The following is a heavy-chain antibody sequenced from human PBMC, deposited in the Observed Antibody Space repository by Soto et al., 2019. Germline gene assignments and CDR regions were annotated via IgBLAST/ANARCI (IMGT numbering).Heavy chain of an antibody. CDR1: GGSFSGYY. CDR2: INHSGNT. D-gene: IGHD6-13*01. CDR3: ARDEAAAATGGFDP. Sequence: SETLSLTCAVYGGSFSGYYWSWIRQPPGKGLEWIGEINHSGNTNYNPSLKSRVTISVDTSKNQFSLKLSSVTAADTAVYYCARDEAAAATGGFDPWGQGTLVTV. V-gene: IGHV4-34*01. J-gene: IGHJ5*02.